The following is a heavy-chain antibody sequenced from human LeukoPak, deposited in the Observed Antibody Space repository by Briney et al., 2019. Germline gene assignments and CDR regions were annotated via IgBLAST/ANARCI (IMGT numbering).Heavy chain of an antibody. V-gene: IGHV3-23*01. CDR3: AKAPVTTCRGAYCYPFDY. Sequence: GSLRLSCAASGFTLSSYAMSWVRQAPGKGLEWVSAISDSDNTYHADSVKGRFTISRDSSKNTLFLQMNRLRPEDAAVYYCAKAPVTTCRGAYCYPFDYWGQGTLVTVSS. J-gene: IGHJ4*02. CDR1: GFTLSSYA. CDR2: ISDSDNT. D-gene: IGHD2-21*01.